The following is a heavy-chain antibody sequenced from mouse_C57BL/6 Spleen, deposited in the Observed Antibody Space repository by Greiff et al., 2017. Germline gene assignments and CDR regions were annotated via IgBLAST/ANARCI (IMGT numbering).Heavy chain of an antibody. CDR3: ARSSYYSNYGAMDY. J-gene: IGHJ4*01. Sequence: VQLQQSGAELVRPGTSVKMSCKASGYTFTNYWIGWAKQRPGHGLEWIGDIYPGGGYTNYNEKFKGKATLTADKSSSTAYMQFSSLTSEYSAIYYCARSSYYSNYGAMDYWGQGTSVTVSS. CDR1: GYTFTNYW. V-gene: IGHV1-63*01. CDR2: IYPGGGYT. D-gene: IGHD2-5*01.